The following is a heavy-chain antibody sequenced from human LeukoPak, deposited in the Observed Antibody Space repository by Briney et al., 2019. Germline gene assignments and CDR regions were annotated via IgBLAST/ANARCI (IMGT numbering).Heavy chain of an antibody. D-gene: IGHD2-15*01. CDR3: ARGKEMQYCSGGSCQEYYFDY. J-gene: IGHJ4*02. Sequence: SETLYLTCTVSGGSISSYYWSWIRQPPGKGLEWIGYIYYRGSTNYNPSLKSRVTISVDTSKNQFSLKLSSVTAADTAVYYCARGKEMQYCSGGSCQEYYFDYWGQGTLVTVSS. CDR2: IYYRGST. CDR1: GGSISSYY. V-gene: IGHV4-59*01.